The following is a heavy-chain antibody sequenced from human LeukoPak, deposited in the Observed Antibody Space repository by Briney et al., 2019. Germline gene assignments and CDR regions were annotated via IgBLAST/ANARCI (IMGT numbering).Heavy chain of an antibody. Sequence: GGSLRLSCAASGFTFSSYAMSWVRQAPGTGLEWVSSISDSDGDTYYADSVKGRFTISRDNSKNTLYLQMNSLRAEDTAVYYCAKLVAVAGIDDYWGQGTLVTVSS. CDR2: ISDSDGDT. CDR1: GFTFSSYA. D-gene: IGHD6-19*01. CDR3: AKLVAVAGIDDY. J-gene: IGHJ4*02. V-gene: IGHV3-23*01.